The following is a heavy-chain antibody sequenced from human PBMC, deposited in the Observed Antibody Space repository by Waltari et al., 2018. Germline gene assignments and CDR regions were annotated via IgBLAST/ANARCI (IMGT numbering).Heavy chain of an antibody. D-gene: IGHD3-22*01. V-gene: IGHV4-34*01. Sequence: QVQLQQWGAGLLKPSETLSLTCAVYGGSFSGYYWSWIRQPPGKGLEWIGEINHSGSTNYNPSLKSRVTISVDTSKNQFSLKLSSVTAADTAVYYCARGSKGHYYDSSGYYFDYWGQGTLVTVSS. CDR3: ARGSKGHYYDSSGYYFDY. J-gene: IGHJ4*02. CDR1: GGSFSGYY. CDR2: INHSGST.